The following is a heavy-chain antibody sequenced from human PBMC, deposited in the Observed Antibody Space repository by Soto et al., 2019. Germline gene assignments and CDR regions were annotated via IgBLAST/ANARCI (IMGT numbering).Heavy chain of an antibody. D-gene: IGHD3-22*01. V-gene: IGHV1-69*01. CDR3: ARNDREIVVVKDDYYYGMDV. CDR1: GGTFSSYA. CDR2: IIPIFGTA. J-gene: IGHJ6*02. Sequence: QVQLVQSGAEVKKPGSSVKVSCKASGGTFSSYAISWVRQAPGQGLEWMGGIIPIFGTANYAQKFQGRVTITADESTSTAYMELSSLRSEDTAVYYCARNDREIVVVKDDYYYGMDVWGQGTTDTVSS.